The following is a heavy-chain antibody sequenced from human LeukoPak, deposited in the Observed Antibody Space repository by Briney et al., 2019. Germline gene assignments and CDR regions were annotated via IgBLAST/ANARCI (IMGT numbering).Heavy chain of an antibody. CDR3: ARAGGSYHLGAFDI. D-gene: IGHD1-26*01. Sequence: TGGSLRLSCAASGFTFSSYSMTWVRQAPGKGLEWVSSISSSSYIYYADSVKGRFTISRDNAKNSLYLQMNSLRAEDTAVYYCARAGGSYHLGAFDIWGQGTMVTVSS. CDR1: GFTFSSYS. V-gene: IGHV3-21*01. J-gene: IGHJ3*02. CDR2: ISSSSYI.